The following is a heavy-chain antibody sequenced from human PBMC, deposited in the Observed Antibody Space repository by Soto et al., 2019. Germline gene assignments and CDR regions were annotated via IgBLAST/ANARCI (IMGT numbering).Heavy chain of an antibody. D-gene: IGHD3-10*02. CDR3: ARDIFREGLGGSNRLDP. CDR1: GYTFTSYG. V-gene: IGHV1-18*01. Sequence: QVQLVQSGAEVKGPGASVKVSCKASGYTFTSYGISWVRQAPGQGLEWMGWINVYNGNTNYAQNLQCRVTMTTDTSTRTAYMELRSLRSDDRVVYCWARDIFREGLGGSNRLDPGGQGTLVSVCS. J-gene: IGHJ5*02. CDR2: INVYNGNT.